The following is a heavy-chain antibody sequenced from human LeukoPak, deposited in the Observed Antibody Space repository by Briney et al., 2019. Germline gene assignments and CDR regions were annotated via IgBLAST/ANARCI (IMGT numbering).Heavy chain of an antibody. J-gene: IGHJ3*02. CDR2: INPNSGGT. V-gene: IGHV1-2*06. CDR3: ARELQDDAFDI. D-gene: IGHD4-11*01. CDR1: GYTFTGYY. Sequence: ASVKVSCKASGYTFTGYYMHWVRQAPGQGLEWMGRINPNSGGTNYAQKFQGRVTMTRDTSISTAYMELSRLRSDDTAVYYWARELQDDAFDIWGQGTMVTVSS.